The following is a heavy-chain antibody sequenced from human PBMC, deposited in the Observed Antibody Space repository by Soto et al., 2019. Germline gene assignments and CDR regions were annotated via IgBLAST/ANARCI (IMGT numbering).Heavy chain of an antibody. CDR1: GGSISSGGYY. V-gene: IGHV4-31*03. CDR3: ARGIRRGRTSPLHYYYYMDV. J-gene: IGHJ6*03. CDR2: IYYSGST. D-gene: IGHD3-3*02. Sequence: PSETLSLTCTVSGGSISSGGYYWSWIRQHPGKGLEWIGYIYYSGSTYYNPSLKSRVTISVDTSKNQFSLKLSSVTAADTAVYYCARGIRRGRTSPLHYYYYMDVWGKGTTVTVSS.